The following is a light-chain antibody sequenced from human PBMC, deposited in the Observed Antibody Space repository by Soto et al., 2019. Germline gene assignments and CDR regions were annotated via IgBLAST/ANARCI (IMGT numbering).Light chain of an antibody. V-gene: IGLV2-23*01. J-gene: IGLJ1*01. CDR2: EGN. CDR3: CSYAGSTTFYG. Sequence: QSVLTQPPSASGSPGQSVTISCTGTNSDVGGYNYVSWYQQYPGKAPKLIIYEGNKRPSGVSNRFSGSKSGNTASLTISGLQAEDDADYYCCSYAGSTTFYGFGTGTKVTVL. CDR1: NSDVGGYNY.